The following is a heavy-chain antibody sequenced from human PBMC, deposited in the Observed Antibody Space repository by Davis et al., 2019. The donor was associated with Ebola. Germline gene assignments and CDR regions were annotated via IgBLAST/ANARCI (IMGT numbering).Heavy chain of an antibody. J-gene: IGHJ4*02. D-gene: IGHD2-2*01. CDR3: ARARRGSTVDFDY. Sequence: MPSETLSLTCTVSGGSIGSHYWSWIRQPPGKGLEWIGEINYSGSTNYNPSLKSRVTISVDTSKNHFSLNLRSVTAADTAVYYCARARRGSTVDFDYWGQGTLVTVSS. V-gene: IGHV4-34*01. CDR1: GGSIGSHY. CDR2: INYSGST.